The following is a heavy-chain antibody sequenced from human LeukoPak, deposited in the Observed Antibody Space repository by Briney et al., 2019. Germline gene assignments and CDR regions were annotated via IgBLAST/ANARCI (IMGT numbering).Heavy chain of an antibody. Sequence: GGSLRLSCAASGFTFSSYEMNWVRQAPGKGLEWVSYISSSGSTIYYADSVKGRFTVSRDNAKNSQYLQMNSLRAEDTAVYYCARGPIVAHFDYWGQGTLVTVSS. CDR2: ISSSGSTI. V-gene: IGHV3-48*03. J-gene: IGHJ4*02. CDR3: ARGPIVAHFDY. D-gene: IGHD5-12*01. CDR1: GFTFSSYE.